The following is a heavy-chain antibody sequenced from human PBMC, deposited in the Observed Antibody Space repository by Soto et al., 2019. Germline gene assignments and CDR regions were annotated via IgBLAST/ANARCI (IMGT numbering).Heavy chain of an antibody. CDR3: ARGLLKYNWFDP. D-gene: IGHD2-15*01. CDR2: ISGSGGST. V-gene: IGHV3-23*01. Sequence: PGGSLRLSCAASGFTFSSYAMSWVRQAPGKGLEWVSAISGSGGSTYYADSVKGRFTISRDNSKNTLYLQMNSLRAEDTAVYYCARGLLKYNWFDPWGQGTLVTVSS. CDR1: GFTFSSYA. J-gene: IGHJ5*02.